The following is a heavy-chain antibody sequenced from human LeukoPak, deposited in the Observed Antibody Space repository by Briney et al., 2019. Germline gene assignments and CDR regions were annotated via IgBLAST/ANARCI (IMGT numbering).Heavy chain of an antibody. D-gene: IGHD6-19*01. CDR3: ARPRGSSGPPNY. J-gene: IGHJ4*02. Sequence: GGSLRLSCAASGFTFSSYGMHCVRQAPGKGLEWVAVIWYDGSNKYYADSVKGRFTISRDNSKNTLYLQMNSLRAEDTAVYYCARPRGSSGPPNYWGQGTLVTVSS. CDR2: IWYDGSNK. CDR1: GFTFSSYG. V-gene: IGHV3-33*01.